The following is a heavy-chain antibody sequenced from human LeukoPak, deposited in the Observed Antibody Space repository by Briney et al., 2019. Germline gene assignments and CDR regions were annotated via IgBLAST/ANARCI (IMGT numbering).Heavy chain of an antibody. J-gene: IGHJ6*03. Sequence: ASVKVSCKASGYTFTSNSINWVRQAPGQGLEWMGWINTYNGNPKYAQKFQGRVTITRNTSISTAYMELSSLRSEDTAVYYCARGAGLHYYYYYMDVWGKGTTVTVSS. CDR2: INTYNGNP. CDR1: GYTFTSNS. D-gene: IGHD6-19*01. CDR3: ARGAGLHYYYYYMDV. V-gene: IGHV1-8*01.